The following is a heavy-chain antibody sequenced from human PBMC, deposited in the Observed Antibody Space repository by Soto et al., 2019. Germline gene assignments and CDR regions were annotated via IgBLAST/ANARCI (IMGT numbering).Heavy chain of an antibody. J-gene: IGHJ3*01. V-gene: IGHV3-23*01. CDR1: GFTFSNYA. Sequence: GSLRLSCSASGFTFSNYAMSWVRQSPGKGLEWVSGVSSTGTSPYYAGSVQGRFTISRDNSKNMFYLQMKSLRAEDTAIYYCAKARPSGGYYSVEASDVWGQGTMVTVSS. CDR3: AKARPSGGYYSVEASDV. CDR2: VSSTGTSP. D-gene: IGHD3-22*01.